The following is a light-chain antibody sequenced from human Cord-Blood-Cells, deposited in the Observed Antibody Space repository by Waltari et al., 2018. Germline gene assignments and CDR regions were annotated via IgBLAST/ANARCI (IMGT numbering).Light chain of an antibody. CDR1: SSDVGGYNY. CDR3: SSYAGSNNKV. J-gene: IGLJ1*01. Sequence: QSALTQPPSASGSPGQSVTISCTGTSSDVGGYNYVSWYQQHPGKAPKLMIYEVSKRPSCVPDRFSGSKSGNTASLTVSGLQAEDEADYYCSSYAGSNNKVFGTGTKVTVL. CDR2: EVS. V-gene: IGLV2-8*01.